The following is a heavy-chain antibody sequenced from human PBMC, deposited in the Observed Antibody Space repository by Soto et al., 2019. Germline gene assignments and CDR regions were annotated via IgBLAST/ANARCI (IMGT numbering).Heavy chain of an antibody. CDR2: IRQDGGDI. D-gene: IGHD3-10*01. CDR1: GFTFSCYL. V-gene: IGHV3-7*03. J-gene: IGHJ4*02. Sequence: PGGSLRLFCVDSGFTFSCYLMNWVRQAPGKGLEWLTNIRQDGGDIYYIDSVRGRFTISRDNAKNSLYLQMDSLRADDTAVYYCARDFRATGSLDYWGQGTLVTVSS. CDR3: ARDFRATGSLDY.